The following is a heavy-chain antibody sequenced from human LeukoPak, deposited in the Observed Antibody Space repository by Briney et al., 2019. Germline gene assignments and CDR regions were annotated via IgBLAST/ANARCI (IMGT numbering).Heavy chain of an antibody. CDR1: GGSISSSSYY. J-gene: IGHJ3*02. CDR2: IYYSGST. D-gene: IGHD3-9*01. V-gene: IGHV4-39*01. CDR3: ARQDDDILTGYYPVDAFDI. Sequence: SETLSLTCTVSGGSISSSSYYWGWIRQPPGKGLEWIGSIYYSGSTYYNPSLKSRVTISVDTSKNQFSLKLSSVTAADTAVYYCARQDDDILTGYYPVDAFDIWGQGTMVTVSS.